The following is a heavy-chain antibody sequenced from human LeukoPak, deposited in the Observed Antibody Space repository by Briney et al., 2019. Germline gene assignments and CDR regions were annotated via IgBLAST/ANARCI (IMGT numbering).Heavy chain of an antibody. CDR1: GGSFSDYY. V-gene: IGHV4-34*01. Sequence: SETLSLTCAVYGGSFSDYYWSWIRQPPGKGLEWIREINHSGSTNYNPSLKSRVTISVDTSKNQFSLKLSSVTAADTAVYYCARRRITIFQGPWGMDVWGQGTTVTVSS. D-gene: IGHD3-9*01. J-gene: IGHJ6*02. CDR3: ARRRITIFQGPWGMDV. CDR2: INHSGST.